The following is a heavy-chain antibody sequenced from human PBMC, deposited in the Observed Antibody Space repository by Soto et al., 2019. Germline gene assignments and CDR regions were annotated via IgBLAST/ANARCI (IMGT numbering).Heavy chain of an antibody. J-gene: IGHJ4*02. V-gene: IGHV3-30*18. Sequence: GGSLRLSCAASGFTFSSYGMHWVRQAPGKGLEWVAVISYDGSNKYYADSVKGRFTISRDNSKNTLYLQMNSLRAEDTAVYYCAKEDLSGWYLGYWGQGTLVTVSS. D-gene: IGHD6-19*01. CDR3: AKEDLSGWYLGY. CDR2: ISYDGSNK. CDR1: GFTFSSYG.